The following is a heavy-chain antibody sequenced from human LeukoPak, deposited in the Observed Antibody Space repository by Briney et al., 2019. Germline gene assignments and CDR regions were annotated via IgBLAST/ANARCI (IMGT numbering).Heavy chain of an antibody. D-gene: IGHD1-26*01. V-gene: IGHV1-18*01. Sequence: GASVKVSCKASGYTFTNYGISWVRQAPGQGLECMGWISAYNGNTNYAQRFQGRVTMTRDTSISTAYMELSRLRSDDTAVYYCARDGDKWELLYYYYYMDVWGKGTTVTISS. CDR2: ISAYNGNT. CDR3: ARDGDKWELLYYYYYMDV. CDR1: GYTFTNYG. J-gene: IGHJ6*03.